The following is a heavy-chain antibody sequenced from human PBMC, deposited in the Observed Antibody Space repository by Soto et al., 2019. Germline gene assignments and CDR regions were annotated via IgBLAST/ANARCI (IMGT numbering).Heavy chain of an antibody. CDR2: ISSSSSTI. CDR1: GFTFSSYS. J-gene: IGHJ5*02. D-gene: IGHD4-4*01. Sequence: GGSLRLSCAASGFTFSSYSMNWVRQAPGKGLEWVSFISSSSSTIYYADSVKGRFTISRDNAKNSLYLQMNSLRAEDTAVYFCAKETLTTVTNGWFDPWGQGTRVTVSS. CDR3: AKETLTTVTNGWFDP. V-gene: IGHV3-48*01.